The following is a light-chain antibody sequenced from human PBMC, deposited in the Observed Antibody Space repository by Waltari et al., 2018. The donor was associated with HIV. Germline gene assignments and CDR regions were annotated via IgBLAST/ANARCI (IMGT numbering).Light chain of an antibody. Sequence: ETVMTQSPGTLSVSPAGRATLSCRASQNVFSDLAWYHQKPGQAPRLLLFGASKRATGVPARFSGSGSGTEFTLTITSLQSEDYGLYHCQQYKTWPLTFGQGTRVEIK. J-gene: IGKJ1*01. V-gene: IGKV3-15*01. CDR2: GAS. CDR1: QNVFSD. CDR3: QQYKTWPLT.